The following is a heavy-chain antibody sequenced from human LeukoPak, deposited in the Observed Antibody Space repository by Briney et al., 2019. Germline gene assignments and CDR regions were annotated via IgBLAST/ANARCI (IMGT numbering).Heavy chain of an antibody. CDR2: IYYSGST. D-gene: IGHD6-19*01. Sequence: SETLSLTCTVSGGSVSSGSYYWSWIRQPPGKGLEWIGYIYYSGSTNYNPSLKSRVTISVDTSKNQFSLKLSSVTAADTAVYYCARAPVTYSSGWYFDYWGQGILVTVSS. CDR3: ARAPVTYSSGWYFDY. CDR1: GGSVSSGSYY. J-gene: IGHJ4*02. V-gene: IGHV4-61*01.